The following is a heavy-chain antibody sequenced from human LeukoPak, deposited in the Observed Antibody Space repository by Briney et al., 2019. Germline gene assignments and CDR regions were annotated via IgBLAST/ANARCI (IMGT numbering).Heavy chain of an antibody. J-gene: IGHJ4*02. CDR3: AKDSASYGRFDY. D-gene: IGHD5-18*01. CDR2: ISNSGGTI. V-gene: IGHV3-48*03. Sequence: GGSLRLSCAASGFTFSSYEVNWVRQAPGKGLEWISYISNSGGTIYYADSVKGRFTVSRDNAKNSLYLQMNSLRAEDTAVYFCAKDSASYGRFDYWGQGTLVTVSS. CDR1: GFTFSSYE.